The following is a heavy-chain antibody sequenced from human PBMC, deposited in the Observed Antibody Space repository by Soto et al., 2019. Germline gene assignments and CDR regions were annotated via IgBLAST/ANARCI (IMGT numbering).Heavy chain of an antibody. CDR3: ASTGRYYYDSSGYSY. J-gene: IGHJ4*02. CDR2: IISIFGTA. V-gene: IGHV1-69*13. CDR1: GCTFSIYA. Sequence: GASVKVSCKASGCTFSIYAISWVRQAPGQGLEWMGGIISIFGTANYAQKFPGRVTITADESTSTAYMELSSLRSEDTAVYYCASTGRYYYDSSGYSYGGQGALVTVSS. D-gene: IGHD3-22*01.